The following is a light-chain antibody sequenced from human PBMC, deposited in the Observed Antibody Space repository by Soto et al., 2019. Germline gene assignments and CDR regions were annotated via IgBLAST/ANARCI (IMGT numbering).Light chain of an antibody. CDR1: QNINYW. CDR2: DAS. Sequence: DTQMTQSPSTLSASVGDRVTITCRASQNINYWLAWYQQKPGKAPKLLIYDASSLKSGVPSRFSGSGSGTEFTLTITSLQPDDFATYYCQQYNAWFGQGTKLEIK. V-gene: IGKV1-5*01. J-gene: IGKJ2*01. CDR3: QQYNAW.